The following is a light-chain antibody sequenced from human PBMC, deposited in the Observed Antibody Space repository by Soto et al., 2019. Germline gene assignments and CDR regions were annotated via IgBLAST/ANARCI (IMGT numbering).Light chain of an antibody. J-gene: IGKJ4*01. V-gene: IGKV3-15*01. CDR3: QQYNNWHPLT. CDR2: GAS. CDR1: QSVSSY. Sequence: EIVFTQSPATLSLSLVERATLSFRASQSVSSYLAWYQQKPGQAPRLLIYGASTRATGIPARFSGSGSGTEFTLTISSLQSKDFAVYYCQQYNNWHPLTFGGGTRWIS.